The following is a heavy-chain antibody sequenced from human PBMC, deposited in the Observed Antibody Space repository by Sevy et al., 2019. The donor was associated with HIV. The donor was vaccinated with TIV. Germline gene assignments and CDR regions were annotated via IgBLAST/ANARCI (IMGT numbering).Heavy chain of an antibody. CDR2: ISYDGSNK. V-gene: IGHV3-30-3*01. Sequence: GGSLRLSCAASEFTFSSYAMHWVRQAPGKGLEWVAVISYDGSNKYYADSVKGRFTISRDNSKNTLYLQMNSLRAEDTAVYYCARSPRLLGYCSGGSCLQYYYGMDVWGQGTTVTVSS. D-gene: IGHD2-15*01. CDR1: EFTFSSYA. CDR3: ARSPRLLGYCSGGSCLQYYYGMDV. J-gene: IGHJ6*02.